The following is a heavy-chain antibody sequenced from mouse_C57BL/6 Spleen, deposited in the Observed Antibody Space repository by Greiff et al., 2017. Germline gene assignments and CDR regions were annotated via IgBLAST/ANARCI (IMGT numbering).Heavy chain of an antibody. V-gene: IGHV2-2*01. D-gene: IGHD1-2*01. CDR1: GFSLTSYG. CDR2: IWSGGST. Sequence: QVQLKQSGPGLVQPSQSLSITCTVSGFSLTSYGVHWVRQSPGKGLEWLGVIWSGGSTDYNAAFISRRSISKDNSKSQVFFKMNSLQADDTAIYYCARPFVTTAYAMDYWGQGTSVTVSS. CDR3: ARPFVTTAYAMDY. J-gene: IGHJ4*01.